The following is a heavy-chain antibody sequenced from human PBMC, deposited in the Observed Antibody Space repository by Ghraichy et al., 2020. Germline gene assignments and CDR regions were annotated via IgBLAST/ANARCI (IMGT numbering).Heavy chain of an antibody. J-gene: IGHJ6*02. CDR2: FDPEDGET. CDR3: ATVPGGITHYYYGMDV. V-gene: IGHV1-24*01. D-gene: IGHD3-10*01. CDR1: GYTLSELS. Sequence: ASVKVSCKVGGYTLSELSMHWVRQALGKGVEWMGSFDPEDGETIYAQKFQGRVTMTEDTSTDTAYMELSSLRAEDTAVYYCATVPGGITHYYYGMDVWGQGTTVTVS.